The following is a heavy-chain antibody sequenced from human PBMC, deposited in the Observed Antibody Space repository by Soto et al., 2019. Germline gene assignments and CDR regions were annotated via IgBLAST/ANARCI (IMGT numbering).Heavy chain of an antibody. CDR3: AREDGIVGATSAFDY. V-gene: IGHV3-21*01. D-gene: IGHD1-26*01. J-gene: IGHJ4*02. CDR1: GFTFSTYN. CDR2: INGRGNYI. Sequence: GSLRLSCAASGFTFSTYNMNWVRHSPVKGLEWVSSINGRGNYIYYTDAVKGRFTISRDNAKTSLYLQMNSLRAEDTAVYYCAREDGIVGATSAFDYWGQGTLVTVSS.